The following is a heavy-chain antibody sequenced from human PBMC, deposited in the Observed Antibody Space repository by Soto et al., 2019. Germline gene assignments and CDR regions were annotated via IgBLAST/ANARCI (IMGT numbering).Heavy chain of an antibody. CDR1: GFTFSTDS. CDR2: ISTSGATR. CDR3: ARFFGSGFDY. V-gene: IGHV3-48*01. Sequence: EVQLVESGGGLVQPGGSLRLSCVASGFTFSTDSMNWVRQAPGKGLEWVAHISTSGATRYYADSVKGPFTISRDNAKTSLYLEMDSMRTEDTAVYYCARFFGSGFDYWAQGTLVTVSS. J-gene: IGHJ4*02. D-gene: IGHD6-19*01.